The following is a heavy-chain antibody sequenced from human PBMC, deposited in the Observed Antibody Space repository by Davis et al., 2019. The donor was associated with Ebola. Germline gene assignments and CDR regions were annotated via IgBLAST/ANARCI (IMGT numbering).Heavy chain of an antibody. CDR1: GGSLSGYF. J-gene: IGHJ6*02. Sequence: MPSETLSLTCAVHGGSLSGYFWTWIRQSPGKGLEWIGTISQSGSLTYYNSSLKSRVTISVDTSKNQFSLKLNYVTAADTAVYYCTRGWGMDVWGQGATVTVSS. CDR2: ISQSGSLT. CDR3: TRGWGMDV. V-gene: IGHV4-34*01.